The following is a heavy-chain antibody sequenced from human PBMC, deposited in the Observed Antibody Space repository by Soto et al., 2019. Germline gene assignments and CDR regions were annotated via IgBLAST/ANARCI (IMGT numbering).Heavy chain of an antibody. V-gene: IGHV1-58*01. D-gene: IGHD6-19*01. CDR2: IVVGSGNT. CDR3: AAETEYSSANLYGMDV. J-gene: IGHJ6*02. Sequence: ASVKVSCKASGFTFTSSAVQWVRQARGQRLEWIGWIVVGSGNTNYAQKFQERVTITRDMSTSTAYMELSSLRSGDTAVYYCAAETEYSSANLYGMDVWGQGTTVTVSS. CDR1: GFTFTSSA.